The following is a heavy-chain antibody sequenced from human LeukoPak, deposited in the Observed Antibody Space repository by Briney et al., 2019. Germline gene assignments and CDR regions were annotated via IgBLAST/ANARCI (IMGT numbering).Heavy chain of an antibody. CDR2: ISYDGSNK. CDR3: AREVIVGATYYFAY. Sequence: PGRSLRLSCAASGFTFSSYAMHWVRQAPGKGLEWVAVISYDGSNKYYADSVKGRFTISRDNSKNTLYLQMNSLRAEDTAVYYCAREVIVGATYYFAYWGQGTLVTVSS. D-gene: IGHD1-26*01. J-gene: IGHJ4*02. V-gene: IGHV3-30-3*01. CDR1: GFTFSSYA.